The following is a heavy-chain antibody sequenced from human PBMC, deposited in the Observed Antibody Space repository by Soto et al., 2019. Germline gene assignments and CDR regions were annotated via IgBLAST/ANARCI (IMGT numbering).Heavy chain of an antibody. CDR2: INAGNGNT. J-gene: IGHJ5*02. CDR3: ARDTIVDPLRNWFDP. CDR1: GYTLTSYA. Sequence: ASVKVSCKASGYTLTSYAIPWVRQAPGQRLEWMGWINAGNGNTRYSQKFQGRVTITRDTSATTAYMELSSLRSEDKAVYYCARDTIVDPLRNWFDPWGQVTLVTVSS. V-gene: IGHV1-3*01. D-gene: IGHD1-26*01.